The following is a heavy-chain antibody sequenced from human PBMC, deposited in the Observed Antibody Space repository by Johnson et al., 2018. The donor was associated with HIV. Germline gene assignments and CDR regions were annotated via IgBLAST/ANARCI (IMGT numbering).Heavy chain of an antibody. Sequence: QVQLVESGGGVVRPGKSLTLSCVVSGLSFNIYGMHCVRQAPGKGLEWVAILWYDGTTAFYADSVKGRFTISRDTSKKMLYLQMNSLRVDDTAVYYCAKTGGGAALDSWGQGTMVTVSS. D-gene: IGHD3-16*01. CDR3: AKTGGGAALDS. CDR1: GLSFNIYG. CDR2: LWYDGTTA. V-gene: IGHV3-33*03. J-gene: IGHJ3*02.